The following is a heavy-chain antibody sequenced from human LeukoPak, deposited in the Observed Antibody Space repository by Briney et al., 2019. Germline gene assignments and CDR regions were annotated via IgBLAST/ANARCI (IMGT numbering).Heavy chain of an antibody. Sequence: SETLSLTCIVSGGSISSYYWSWIRQPPGQGLEWIGYIYYSGSTNYNPSLKSRVTISVDTSKNQFSLKLSSVTTADTAVYYCARSLAVAGYYYNYYMDVWGKGTTVTVSS. CDR3: ARSLAVAGYYYNYYMDV. D-gene: IGHD6-19*01. J-gene: IGHJ6*03. V-gene: IGHV4-59*01. CDR1: GGSISSYY. CDR2: IYYSGST.